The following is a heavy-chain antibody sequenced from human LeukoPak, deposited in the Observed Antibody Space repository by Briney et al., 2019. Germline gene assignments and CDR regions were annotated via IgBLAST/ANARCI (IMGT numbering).Heavy chain of an antibody. CDR2: ISGDGGST. Sequence: GGSLRLSCAASGFTFDDYAMRWVRQAPGKGLEWVSLISGDGGSTYYADSVKGRFTISRDNSKNSLYLQMNSLRTEDTALYYCAKGAAAGLNYYYYYGMDVWGQGTTVTVSS. CDR1: GFTFDDYA. J-gene: IGHJ6*02. CDR3: AKGAAAGLNYYYYYGMDV. D-gene: IGHD6-13*01. V-gene: IGHV3-43*02.